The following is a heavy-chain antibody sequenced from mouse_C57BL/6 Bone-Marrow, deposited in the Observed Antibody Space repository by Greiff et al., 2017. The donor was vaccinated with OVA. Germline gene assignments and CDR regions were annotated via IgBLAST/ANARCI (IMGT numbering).Heavy chain of an antibody. CDR1: GFSLTSYG. J-gene: IGHJ3*01. Sequence: VKLVESGPGLVQPSQSLSITCTVSGFSLTSYGVHWVRQSPGKGLEWLGVIWSGGSTDYNAAFISRLSISKDNSKSQVFFKMNSLQADDTAIYYCARGGVYYGNYVGFAYWGQGTLVTVSA. V-gene: IGHV2-2*01. CDR3: ARGGVYYGNYVGFAY. CDR2: IWSGGST. D-gene: IGHD2-1*01.